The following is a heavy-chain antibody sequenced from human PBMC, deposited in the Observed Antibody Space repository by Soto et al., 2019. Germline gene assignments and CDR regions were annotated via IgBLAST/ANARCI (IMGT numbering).Heavy chain of an antibody. V-gene: IGHV4-30-2*01. J-gene: IGHJ5*02. CDR3: AGMPYTSGLRFDP. D-gene: IGHD6-19*01. CDR2: IYQSGVT. Sequence: SETLSLTCNMSGDSYSISTYSWSWIRQPPGKALQWIGSIYQSGVTSYNPSLASRVSISLDRSNNQCSLKLKSVTAADTAVYFCAGMPYTSGLRFDPWGPGTLVTVSS. CDR1: GDSYSISTYS.